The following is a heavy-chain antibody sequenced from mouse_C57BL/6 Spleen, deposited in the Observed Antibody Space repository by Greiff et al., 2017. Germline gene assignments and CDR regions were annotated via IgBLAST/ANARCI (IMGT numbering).Heavy chain of an antibody. V-gene: IGHV1-54*01. J-gene: IGHJ2*01. CDR1: GYAFTNYL. CDR3: ARCAAGTRYFDY. D-gene: IGHD4-1*01. Sequence: QVQLKQSGAELVRPGTSVKVSCKASGYAFTNYLIEWVKQRPGQGLEWIGVINPGSGGTNYNEKFKGKATLTADKSSSTAYMQLSSLTSEDSAVYFCARCAAGTRYFDYWGQGTTLTVSS. CDR2: INPGSGGT.